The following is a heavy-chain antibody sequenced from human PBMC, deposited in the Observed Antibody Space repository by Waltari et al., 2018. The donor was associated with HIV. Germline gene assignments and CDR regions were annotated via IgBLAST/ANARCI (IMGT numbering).Heavy chain of an antibody. CDR2: IDWDDDK. CDR1: GFSLSTSGMC. J-gene: IGHJ6*02. Sequence: QVTLRESGPALVKPTQTLTLTCTFSGFSLSTSGMCVSWIRQPPGKALEWLALIDWDDDKYYSTSLKTRLTISKDTSKNQVVLTMTNMDPVDTATYYCARIYRIGGFGEYRHYYYGMDVWGQGTTVTVSS. D-gene: IGHD3-10*01. V-gene: IGHV2-70*01. CDR3: ARIYRIGGFGEYRHYYYGMDV.